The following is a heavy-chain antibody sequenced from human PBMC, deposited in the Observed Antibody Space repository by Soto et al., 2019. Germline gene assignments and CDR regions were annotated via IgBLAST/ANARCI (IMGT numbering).Heavy chain of an antibody. CDR1: GLTVSTNP. V-gene: IGHV3-66*01. J-gene: IGHJ4*02. CDR2: IYTGGGT. CDR3: ARDGSGH. Sequence: EVQLVESGGGLVQPGGSLRLSCAASGLTVSTNPMSWVRQAPGKGLEWVPVIYTGGGTHYADSVKGRFTISRDNSKKTVNLQMNSLRPEDTAVYYCARDGSGHWGQGTLVTVSS.